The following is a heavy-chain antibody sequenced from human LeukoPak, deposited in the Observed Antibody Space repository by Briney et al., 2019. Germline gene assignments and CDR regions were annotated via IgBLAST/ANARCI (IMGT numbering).Heavy chain of an antibody. V-gene: IGHV4-61*02. CDR3: ASDIWSGAFDI. CDR2: IYTGGST. J-gene: IGHJ3*02. CDR1: GASIRSSSYY. D-gene: IGHD3-10*02. Sequence: SQTLSLTCTVSGASIRSSSYYWSWIRQPAGKGLEWIGRIYTGGSTSYNPSLKSRVTISVDTSKNQSSLKLSSVTAADTAVYYCASDIWSGAFDIWGQGTMVTVSS.